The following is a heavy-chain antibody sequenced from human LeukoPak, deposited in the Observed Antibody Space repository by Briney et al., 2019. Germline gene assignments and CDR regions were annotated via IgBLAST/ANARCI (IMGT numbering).Heavy chain of an antibody. CDR3: ARLLDYGARNLDH. V-gene: IGHV4-38-2*01. J-gene: IGHJ4*02. CDR1: DYPITGGYY. Sequence: PSETLSLTCGVSDYPITGGYYWAWIRQPPGKGLEWIGSIYHSGSTYYNPSLKSRVIISVDTSKNQFSLKLSSVTAADTAVYYCARLLDYGARNLDHWGQGTLVTVSS. CDR2: IYHSGST. D-gene: IGHD4-17*01.